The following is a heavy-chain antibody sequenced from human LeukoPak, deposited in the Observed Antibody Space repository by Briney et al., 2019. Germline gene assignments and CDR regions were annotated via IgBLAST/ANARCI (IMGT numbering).Heavy chain of an antibody. D-gene: IGHD3-16*02. J-gene: IGHJ4*02. V-gene: IGHV3-11*04. Sequence: PGGSLRLSCAASGFTFSDYYMSWIRQAPGKGLEWVSYISSSGSTIYYADSVKGQFTISRDNAKNSLYLQMNSLRAEDTAVYYCTRGSTFLSHLDYWGQGTLVTVSS. CDR3: TRGSTFLSHLDY. CDR1: GFTFSDYY. CDR2: ISSSGSTI.